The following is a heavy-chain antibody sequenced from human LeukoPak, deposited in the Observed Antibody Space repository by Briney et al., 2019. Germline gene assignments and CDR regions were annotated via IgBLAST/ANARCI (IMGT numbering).Heavy chain of an antibody. Sequence: TGGSLRLSCAASGFTFSSYAMHWVRQAPGKGLEWVAVISYDGSNKYYADSVKGRFTISRDNSKNTLYLQMNSLRAEDTAVYYCARDHKGAGHYYCYGMDVWGQGTTVTVSS. V-gene: IGHV3-30-3*01. D-gene: IGHD6-19*01. CDR2: ISYDGSNK. J-gene: IGHJ6*02. CDR1: GFTFSSYA. CDR3: ARDHKGAGHYYCYGMDV.